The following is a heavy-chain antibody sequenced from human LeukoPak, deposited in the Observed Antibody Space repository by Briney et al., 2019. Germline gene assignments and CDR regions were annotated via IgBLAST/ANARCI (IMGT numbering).Heavy chain of an antibody. Sequence: SETLSLTCTVSGGSINSHYWTWIRQSPGKGLEWIGCFYNSGSTTYNPSLRSRVTISVDVSKSQVSLKLTSVTAADTAVYYCASTEFDTRRYYYYGMDVWGKETTVTVSS. CDR3: ASTEFDTRRYYYYGMDV. D-gene: IGHD3-10*01. CDR1: GGSINSHY. CDR2: FYNSGST. V-gene: IGHV4-59*08. J-gene: IGHJ6*04.